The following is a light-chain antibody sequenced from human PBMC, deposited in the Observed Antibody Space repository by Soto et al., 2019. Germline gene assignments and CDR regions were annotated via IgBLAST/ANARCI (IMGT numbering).Light chain of an antibody. CDR2: GNT. J-gene: IGLJ3*02. CDR1: SSNFGAHYD. CDR3: QSYDSTLSGWV. V-gene: IGLV1-40*01. Sequence: QSVLTQPPSVSGAPGQRVTISCTGSSSNFGAHYDVHWYQQLPGTAPKLLIYGNTNRPSGVPDRFSGSKSGTSASLAITGLQAEDEADYYCQSYDSTLSGWVFGGGTKLTVL.